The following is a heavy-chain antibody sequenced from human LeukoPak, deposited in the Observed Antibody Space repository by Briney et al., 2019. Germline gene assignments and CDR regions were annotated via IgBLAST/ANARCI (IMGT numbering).Heavy chain of an antibody. J-gene: IGHJ4*02. CDR2: IIPILGIA. CDR1: GGTFSSYA. V-gene: IGHV1-69*04. Sequence: SVKVSCKSSGGTFSSYAISWVRQARGQGREWMGRIIPILGIANYAQKFQGRVTITADKSPSTAYMELSSLRSEDTAVYYCARWYSSSWEYFDYWGQGTLVTVSS. CDR3: ARWYSSSWEYFDY. D-gene: IGHD6-13*01.